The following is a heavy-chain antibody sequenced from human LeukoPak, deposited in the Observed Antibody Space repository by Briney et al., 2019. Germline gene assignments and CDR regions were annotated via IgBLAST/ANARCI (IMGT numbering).Heavy chain of an antibody. Sequence: ASVKVSCKASGYTFTSYGISWVRQAPGQGLEWMGWISAYNGNTNYAQRLQGRVTMTTDTSASTAYMELSSLRSEDTAVYYCARDGNGIVVVPAAIGWFDPWGQGTLVTVSS. CDR1: GYTFTSYG. CDR2: ISAYNGNT. V-gene: IGHV1-18*01. J-gene: IGHJ5*02. CDR3: ARDGNGIVVVPAAIGWFDP. D-gene: IGHD2-2*02.